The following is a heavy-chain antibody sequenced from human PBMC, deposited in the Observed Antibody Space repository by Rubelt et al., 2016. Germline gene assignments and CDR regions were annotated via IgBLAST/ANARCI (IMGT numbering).Heavy chain of an antibody. Sequence: QVQLVQSGAEVKKPGSSVKVSCKASGGTFSSYAISWVRQAPGQGLEWMGWINNNTGNPMEAQGFRGRFVFSLYTSVSTAYLQISSLKAEDTAGYYCARDNWFDPWGQGTLVTVSS. V-gene: IGHV7-4-1*02. CDR1: GGTFSSYA. CDR3: ARDNWFDP. J-gene: IGHJ5*02. CDR2: INNNTGNP.